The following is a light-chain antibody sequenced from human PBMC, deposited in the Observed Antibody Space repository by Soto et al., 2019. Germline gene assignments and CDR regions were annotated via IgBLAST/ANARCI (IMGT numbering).Light chain of an antibody. CDR1: SSNIGAGYD. CDR2: GNG. Sequence: QSVLTQPPSVSGAPGQRVTISCTGSSSNIGAGYDVHWYQQLPGTAPKLLIYGNGNRPSGVPDRFSGSKSGTSASLAITGLQAEDEADYYCSSYTSSSTRVFGTGTKLTVL. CDR3: SSYTSSSTRV. V-gene: IGLV1-40*01. J-gene: IGLJ1*01.